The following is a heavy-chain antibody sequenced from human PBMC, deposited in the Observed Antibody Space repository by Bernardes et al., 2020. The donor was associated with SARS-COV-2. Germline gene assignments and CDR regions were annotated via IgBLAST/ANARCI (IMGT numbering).Heavy chain of an antibody. D-gene: IGHD3-16*01. CDR3: GRNLGGATYGYWGS. CDR2: ISPDGTTT. V-gene: IGHV3-74*01. J-gene: IGHJ4*02. Sequence: GSLRLSCAASGFTLSSSWMHWVRQPPGKGLVWVSRISPDGTTTTYADSVKGRFAISRDNAKNALYLQMNNLGADDTAVDYCGRNLGGATYGYWGSWGQGALVTVSS. CDR1: GFTLSSSW.